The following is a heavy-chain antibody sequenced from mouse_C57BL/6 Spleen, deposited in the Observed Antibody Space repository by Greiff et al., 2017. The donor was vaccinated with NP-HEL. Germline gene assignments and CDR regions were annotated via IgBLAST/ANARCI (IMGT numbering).Heavy chain of an antibody. CDR2: INPNNGGT. Sequence: EVQLQQSGPELVKPGASVKISCKASGYTFTDYYMNWVKQSHGKSLEWIGDINPNNGGTSYNQKFKGKATLTVDKSSSTAYMELRSLTSEDSAVYYCARWYYGFDYWGQGTTLTVSS. CDR1: GYTFTDYY. CDR3: ARWYYGFDY. V-gene: IGHV1-26*01. D-gene: IGHD1-1*01. J-gene: IGHJ2*01.